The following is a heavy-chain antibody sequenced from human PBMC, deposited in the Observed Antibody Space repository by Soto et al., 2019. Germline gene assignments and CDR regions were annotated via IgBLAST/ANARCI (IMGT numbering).Heavy chain of an antibody. V-gene: IGHV4-34*01. CDR2: INHSGST. J-gene: IGHJ6*02. Sequence: SETLSLTCAVYGGSFSGYYWSWIRQPPGKGLEWIGEINHSGSTNYNPSLKSRVTISVDTSKNQFSLKLSSVTAADTAVYYCSRNWGHVLRFLEWSTPVYGMDVWGQGTTVTVSS. D-gene: IGHD3-3*01. CDR3: SRNWGHVLRFLEWSTPVYGMDV. CDR1: GGSFSGYY.